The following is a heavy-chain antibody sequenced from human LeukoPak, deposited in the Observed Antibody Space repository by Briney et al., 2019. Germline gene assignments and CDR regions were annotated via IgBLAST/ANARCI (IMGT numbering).Heavy chain of an antibody. Sequence: GESLKISCKGSGFSFTTYWIVWARQMPGQGLEWMGIIYPSDSDTRYSPSFQGQVTISADKSITTAYLQWSSLKASDTAMYYCARRAADAFDIWGQGTMVTVSS. V-gene: IGHV5-51*01. CDR1: GFSFTTYW. J-gene: IGHJ3*02. CDR3: ARRAADAFDI. CDR2: IYPSDSDT.